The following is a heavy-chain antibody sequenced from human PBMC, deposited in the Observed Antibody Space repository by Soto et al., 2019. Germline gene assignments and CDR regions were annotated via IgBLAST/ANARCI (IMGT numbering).Heavy chain of an antibody. CDR1: GFTFSEYG. CDR3: ARVSNGDLGGY. Sequence: VRLEQSGAEVKKPGASVRLSCKTSGFTFSEYGLHWVRQAPGQSFEWMGWINAGTGKTEYSQVFQGRVTISSDTSTTTVYAHVTNLNLQDTAVYFCARVSNGDLGGYWGQGTLVTVSS. CDR2: INAGTGKT. D-gene: IGHD4-17*01. J-gene: IGHJ4*02. V-gene: IGHV1-3*01.